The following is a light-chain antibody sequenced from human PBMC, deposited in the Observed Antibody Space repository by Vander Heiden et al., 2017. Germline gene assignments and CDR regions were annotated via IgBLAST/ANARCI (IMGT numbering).Light chain of an antibody. CDR1: SSDVGSYSL. Sequence: QSALTQPASMSGSPGQSITISCTGTSSDVGSYSLVSWYQQHPGKAPEVMIYEVNKRPSGVSNRFSGSKSGNTASLTISGLQAEDEADYYCCSFAGSSTYWVFGGGTKLTGL. CDR3: CSFAGSSTYWV. V-gene: IGLV2-23*02. J-gene: IGLJ3*02. CDR2: EVN.